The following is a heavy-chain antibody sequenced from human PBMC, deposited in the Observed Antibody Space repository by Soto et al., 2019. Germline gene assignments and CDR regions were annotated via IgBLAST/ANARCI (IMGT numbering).Heavy chain of an antibody. J-gene: IGHJ4*02. Sequence: QVQLVQSGAEVKKPGASVKVSCKASGYTFTSYYMHWVRQAPGQGLEWMGIINPSGGNTSYAQKFQGRVTMTRDTSTSTVYMELSSLRSEDTAVYYCARDFANQYYYDSSGYNDYWGQGTLVTVSS. V-gene: IGHV1-46*01. CDR1: GYTFTSYY. D-gene: IGHD3-22*01. CDR2: INPSGGNT. CDR3: ARDFANQYYYDSSGYNDY.